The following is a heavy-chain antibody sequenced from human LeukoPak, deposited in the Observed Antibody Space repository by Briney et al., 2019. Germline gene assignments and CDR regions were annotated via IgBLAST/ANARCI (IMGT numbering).Heavy chain of an antibody. CDR1: GYTFTGYY. J-gene: IGHJ4*02. D-gene: IGHD2-2*01. V-gene: IGHV1-2*02. CDR3: ARMILRRVVVVPAPKNFNY. CDR2: INPNSGGT. Sequence: ASVKVSCKASGYTFTGYYMHWVRQAPGQGLEWMGWINPNSGGTNYAQKFQGRVTMTRDTSISTAYMELSRLRSDDTAVYYCARMILRRVVVVPAPKNFNYWGQGTLVTVSS.